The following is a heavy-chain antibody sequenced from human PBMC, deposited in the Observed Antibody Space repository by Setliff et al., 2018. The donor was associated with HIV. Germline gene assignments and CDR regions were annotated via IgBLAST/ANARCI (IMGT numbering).Heavy chain of an antibody. CDR1: GGSISSHY. CDR2: SHYSGSP. V-gene: IGHV4-59*11. CDR3: ARGAITMVRSPYYMDV. Sequence: SETLSLTCTVSGGSISSHYWSWIRQPPGKGLEWIGYSHYSGSPHYNPSLKSRVTISVDTSKNQFSLKLSSVTAADTAVYYCARGAITMVRSPYYMDVWGKGTTVTVSS. J-gene: IGHJ6*03. D-gene: IGHD3-10*01.